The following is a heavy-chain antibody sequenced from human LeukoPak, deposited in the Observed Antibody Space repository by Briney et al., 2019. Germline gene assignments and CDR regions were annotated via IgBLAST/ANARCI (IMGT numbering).Heavy chain of an antibody. Sequence: KPGGSLRLSCAASGFTFHNAWMTWVRQAPGKGLEWVGRMKSNRDGGTSGYAAPVKGRFTISRDDSKNTLYLHMNSLRAEDTAVYYCTTLSNDVLYWGQGTLVTVS. CDR1: GFTFHNAW. CDR3: TTLSNDVLY. D-gene: IGHD4-11*01. J-gene: IGHJ4*02. V-gene: IGHV3-15*01. CDR2: MKSNRDGGTS.